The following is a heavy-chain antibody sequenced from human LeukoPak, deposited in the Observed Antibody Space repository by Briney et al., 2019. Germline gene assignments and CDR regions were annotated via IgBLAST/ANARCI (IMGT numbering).Heavy chain of an antibody. V-gene: IGHV3-48*03. J-gene: IGHJ4*02. CDR2: ISSGGTTI. D-gene: IGHD6-19*01. CDR1: GFTFSNYA. Sequence: PGGSLRLSCAASGFTFSNYALNWVRQAPGKGLEWVSYISSGGTTIYYADSVKGRFTFSRDNAKNTLYLQMNSLRAEDTAVYYCAKDARRSSGWWFFDHWGQGTLVTVSS. CDR3: AKDARRSSGWWFFDH.